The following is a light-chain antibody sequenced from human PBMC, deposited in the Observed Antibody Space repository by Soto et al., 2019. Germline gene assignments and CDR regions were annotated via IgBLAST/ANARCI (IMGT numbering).Light chain of an antibody. CDR1: QSVSNS. Sequence: ELVLTQSPATLSRSPGERATLSCWASQSVSNSLAWYQQRPGQSPRLLISDVSTRATGIPARFGGSWAVTHFTLTVRSLETEDFAVYYCQQRTNWPLTFGGGTKVDIK. CDR2: DVS. CDR3: QQRTNWPLT. V-gene: IGKV3-11*01. J-gene: IGKJ4*01.